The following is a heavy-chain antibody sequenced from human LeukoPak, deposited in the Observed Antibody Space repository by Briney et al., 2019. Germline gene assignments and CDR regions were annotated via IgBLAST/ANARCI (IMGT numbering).Heavy chain of an antibody. V-gene: IGHV3-48*03. Sequence: PGGSLRLSCAASVVTFGSYGIHGVRQAPGKGREWGSYISSSGVTIYYADSVKGRFTISRDNAKTSLSLQMTRLRAEDTAVYYCAELGITMLGGVWGKGNTVTISS. CDR3: AELGITMLGGV. CDR1: VVTFGSYG. J-gene: IGHJ6*04. CDR2: ISSSGVTI. D-gene: IGHD3-10*02.